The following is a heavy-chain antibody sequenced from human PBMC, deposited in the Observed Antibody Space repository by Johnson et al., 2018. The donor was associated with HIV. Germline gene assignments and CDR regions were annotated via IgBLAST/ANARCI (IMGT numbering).Heavy chain of an antibody. V-gene: IGHV3-30*19. J-gene: IGHJ3*02. CDR2: ISYDGSDK. CDR3: ARDPDVTPGAFDI. D-gene: IGHD2-15*01. CDR1: RFTFSTYG. Sequence: QVQLVESGGGVVQPGRSLRLSCAASRFTFSTYGIHWVRQAPAKGLEWVAVISYDGSDKYYADSVKGRFTISRDNSKNTLYLQMNSLRAEDTAVYYCARDPDVTPGAFDIWGQGTMVTVSS.